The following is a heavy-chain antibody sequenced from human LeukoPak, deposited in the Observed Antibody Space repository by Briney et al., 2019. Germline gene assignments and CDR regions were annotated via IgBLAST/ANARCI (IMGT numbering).Heavy chain of an antibody. CDR3: AREWYSSGWSRAFDY. V-gene: IGHV3-21*01. D-gene: IGHD6-19*01. CDR1: GFTFSSYS. CDR2: ISSSSSYI. J-gene: IGHJ4*02. Sequence: GGSLRLSCAASGFTFSSYSMNWVRQAPGKGLEWVSSISSSSSYIYYADSVKGRFTISRDNAKNSLYLQMNSLRAEDTAVYYCAREWYSSGWSRAFDYWGQGTLVTVSS.